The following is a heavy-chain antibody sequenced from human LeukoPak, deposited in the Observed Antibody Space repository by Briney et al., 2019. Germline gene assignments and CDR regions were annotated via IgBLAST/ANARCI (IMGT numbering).Heavy chain of an antibody. J-gene: IGHJ4*02. CDR1: GFTFSEYD. D-gene: IGHD3-10*01. CDR3: ARVPYYYGSGYFDY. V-gene: IGHV3-48*02. Sequence: GGSLRLSCAASGFTFSEYDMNWVRQAPGKGLEWVSYISSSSSTIYYADSVKGRFTISRDNAKNSLYLQMNSLRDEDTAVYYCARVPYYYGSGYFDYWGQGTLVTVSS. CDR2: ISSSSSTI.